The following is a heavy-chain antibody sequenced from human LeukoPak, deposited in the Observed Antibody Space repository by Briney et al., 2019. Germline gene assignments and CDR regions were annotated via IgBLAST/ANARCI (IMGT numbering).Heavy chain of an antibody. D-gene: IGHD3-9*01. V-gene: IGHV3-20*04. CDR2: ITWNSGST. Sequence: GGSLRLSCAASGFTFANYGMSWVRQVPGKGLEWVSGITWNSGSTGYADFVKGRFTISRDNAKNSLYLQMDSLRAEDTAFYYCARGGILTGYFEDYWGQGTLFTVSS. CDR3: ARGGILTGYFEDY. J-gene: IGHJ4*02. CDR1: GFTFANYG.